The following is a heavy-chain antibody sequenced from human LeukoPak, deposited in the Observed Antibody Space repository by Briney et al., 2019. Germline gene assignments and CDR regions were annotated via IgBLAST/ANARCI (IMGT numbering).Heavy chain of an antibody. Sequence: GGSLRLSCAASGFTFSSYAMSWVRQAPGKGLEWVSAISGSGGSTYYADSVKGRFTISRDNAKNSPYLQMNSLRAEDTAVYYCARNHPAAAGTYYYYYYYMDVWGKGTTVTVSS. D-gene: IGHD6-13*01. CDR3: ARNHPAAAGTYYYYYYYMDV. V-gene: IGHV3-23*01. J-gene: IGHJ6*03. CDR1: GFTFSSYA. CDR2: ISGSGGST.